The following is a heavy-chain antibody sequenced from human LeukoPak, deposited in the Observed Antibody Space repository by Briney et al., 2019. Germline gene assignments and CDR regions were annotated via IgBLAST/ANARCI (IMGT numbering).Heavy chain of an antibody. CDR2: IRYDGSNK. Sequence: GGSLRLSCAASGFTFSSYAMHWVRQAPGKGLEWVAFIRYDGSNKYYADSVKGRFTISRDNSKNTLYLQMNSLRAEDTAVYYCAKDRYYYDSSGYDPSWGQGTLVTVSS. CDR1: GFTFSSYA. D-gene: IGHD3-22*01. J-gene: IGHJ5*02. V-gene: IGHV3-30*02. CDR3: AKDRYYYDSSGYDPS.